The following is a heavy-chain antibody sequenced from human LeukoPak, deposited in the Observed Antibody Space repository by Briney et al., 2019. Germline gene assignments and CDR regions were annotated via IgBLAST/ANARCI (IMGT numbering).Heavy chain of an antibody. Sequence: SETLSLTCAVYGGSFSGYYWSWIRQPPGKGLEWIGEINHSGSTNYNPSLMSRVTISVDTSKNQFSLKLSSVTAADTAVYYCARGIHIAVAGTGGNWFDPWGQGTLVTVSS. V-gene: IGHV4-34*01. CDR2: INHSGST. CDR1: GGSFSGYY. J-gene: IGHJ5*02. D-gene: IGHD6-19*01. CDR3: ARGIHIAVAGTGGNWFDP.